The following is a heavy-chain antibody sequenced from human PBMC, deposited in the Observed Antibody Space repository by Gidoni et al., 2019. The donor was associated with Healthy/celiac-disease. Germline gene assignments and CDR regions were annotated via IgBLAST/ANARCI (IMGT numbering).Heavy chain of an antibody. J-gene: IGHJ3*02. CDR1: CFTFSSCA. D-gene: IGHD3-9*01. Sequence: EVQLLESGGGLVQPGGSLRLSCAASCFTFSSCALRWVRQAPGKGLEWVSAISGSGGSTYYADSVKGRFTISSDNSKNTRYLQMNSLRAEDTAVYYCAKDHWVTPPDILTGYYNPLNDAFDIWGQGTMVTVSS. V-gene: IGHV3-23*01. CDR3: AKDHWVTPPDILTGYYNPLNDAFDI. CDR2: ISGSGGST.